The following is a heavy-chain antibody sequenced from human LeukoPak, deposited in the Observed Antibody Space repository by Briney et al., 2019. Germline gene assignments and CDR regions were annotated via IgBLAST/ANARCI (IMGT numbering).Heavy chain of an antibody. D-gene: IGHD3-22*01. V-gene: IGHV3-23*01. CDR3: AKSYYDTSGYYYYYYYMDV. J-gene: IGHJ6*03. Sequence: GGSLRLSCAASGFTLSSYAMSWVRQAPGKGLEWVSAISGSGGSTYYADSVKGRFTISRDNSKNTLYLQMNSLRAEDTAVYYCAKSYYDTSGYYYYYYYMDVWGKGTTVTVSS. CDR1: GFTLSSYA. CDR2: ISGSGGST.